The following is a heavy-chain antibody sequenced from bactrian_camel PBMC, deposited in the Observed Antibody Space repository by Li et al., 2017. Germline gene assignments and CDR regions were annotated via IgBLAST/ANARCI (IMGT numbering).Heavy chain of an antibody. D-gene: IGHD5*01. CDR1: GFTFKTAW. V-gene: IGHV3S1*01. CDR2: IDTEGRTT. CDR3: AAGYMGWDSCLKAAYTY. Sequence: HVQLVESGGGLVQPGGSLTLSCAASGFTFKTAWMYWVRQAPGKEREGIASIDTEGRTTYAESVKGRFILTKENAKKTLYLQMNSLKPEDTAMYYCAAGYMGWDSCLKAAYTYWGQGTQVTV. J-gene: IGHJ4*01.